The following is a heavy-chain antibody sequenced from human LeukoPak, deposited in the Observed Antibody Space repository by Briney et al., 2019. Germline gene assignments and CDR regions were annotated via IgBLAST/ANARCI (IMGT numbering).Heavy chain of an antibody. V-gene: IGHV3-23*01. D-gene: IGHD2/OR15-2a*01. J-gene: IGHJ4*02. Sequence: GGSLRLSCAVSGFTFSNAWMSWVRQAPGKGLEWVSGFSGSGGSTYYADSLKGRFTISRDNSKSTLYLQMNSLRAEDTAVYYCARAGNIRFDYWGQGTLVTVSS. CDR2: FSGSGGST. CDR3: ARAGNIRFDY. CDR1: GFTFSNAW.